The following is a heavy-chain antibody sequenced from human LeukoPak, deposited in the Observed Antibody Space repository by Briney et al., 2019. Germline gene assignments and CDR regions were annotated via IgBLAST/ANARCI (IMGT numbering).Heavy chain of an antibody. V-gene: IGHV3-74*01. CDR3: ARGGTSLGY. D-gene: IGHD1-26*01. CDR1: GFTFSSYW. Sequence: PGGSLRLSCAASGFTFSSYWMHWVRQAPGKGLVWVSRIDTDGSFTSYADSVRGRFTISRDNAKNTLYLQMSSLRAEDTAVYFCARGGTSLGYWGQGTLVTVSS. CDR2: IDTDGSFT. J-gene: IGHJ4*02.